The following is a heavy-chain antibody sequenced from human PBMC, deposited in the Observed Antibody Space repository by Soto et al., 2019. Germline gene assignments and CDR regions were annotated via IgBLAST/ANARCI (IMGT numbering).Heavy chain of an antibody. CDR2: INHSGST. J-gene: IGHJ4*02. CDR1: GGSFSGYY. V-gene: IGHV4-34*01. CDR3: ARSGQMVAGSFDY. D-gene: IGHD6-19*01. Sequence: QVQLQQWGAGLLKPSETLSLTCAVYGGSFSGYYWSWIPQPPGKGLEWIGEINHSGSTNYNPSLKSRVTISVDTSKNQFSLKLSSVTAADTAVYYCARSGQMVAGSFDYWGQGTLVTVCS.